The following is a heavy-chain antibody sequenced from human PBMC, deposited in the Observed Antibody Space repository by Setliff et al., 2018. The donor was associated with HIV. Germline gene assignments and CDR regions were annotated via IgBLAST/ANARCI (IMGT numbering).Heavy chain of an antibody. CDR1: GGTFSSYA. V-gene: IGHV1-69*13. D-gene: IGHD6-13*01. CDR3: ARDGPIAAAGTEGLWFDP. Sequence: GASVKVSCKASGGTFSSYAISWVRQAPGQGLEWMGGINPIFGTANYAQKFQGRVTITADESTSTAYMELSSLRSEDTAVYYCARDGPIAAAGTEGLWFDPWGQGTLVTVSS. CDR2: INPIFGTA. J-gene: IGHJ5*02.